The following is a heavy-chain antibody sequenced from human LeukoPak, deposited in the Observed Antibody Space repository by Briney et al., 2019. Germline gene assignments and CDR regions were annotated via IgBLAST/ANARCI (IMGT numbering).Heavy chain of an antibody. D-gene: IGHD3-22*01. V-gene: IGHV3-9*01. Sequence: GGSLRLSCAASGFTFDDYAMHWVRQAPGKGLEWVSGISWNSGSIGYADSVKGRFTISRDNAKNSLYLQMNSLRAEDTALYYCAKDIRGGDYCDSSGYYSTGGLDYWGQGTLVTVSS. CDR3: AKDIRGGDYCDSSGYYSTGGLDY. CDR1: GFTFDDYA. J-gene: IGHJ4*02. CDR2: ISWNSGSI.